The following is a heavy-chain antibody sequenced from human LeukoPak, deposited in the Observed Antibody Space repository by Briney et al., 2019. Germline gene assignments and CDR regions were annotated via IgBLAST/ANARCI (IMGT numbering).Heavy chain of an antibody. CDR3: AKDLAPAAY. D-gene: IGHD6-25*01. Sequence: GGSLRLSCAASGFTFSSYSMNWVRQAPGKGLEWVSYISSSSTIYYADSVKGRFTISRDNSKNTLFLQMDSLRAEDTAIYYCAKDLAPAAYWGQGTLVTVSS. CDR2: ISSSSTI. V-gene: IGHV3-48*01. J-gene: IGHJ4*02. CDR1: GFTFSSYS.